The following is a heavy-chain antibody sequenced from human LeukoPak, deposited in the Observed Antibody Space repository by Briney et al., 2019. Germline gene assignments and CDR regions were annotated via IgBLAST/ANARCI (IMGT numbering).Heavy chain of an antibody. CDR1: GGTFSSYA. CDR3: ARPRMTTVTTRFDY. D-gene: IGHD4-17*01. V-gene: IGHV1-69*05. J-gene: IGHJ4*02. Sequence: ASVKVSCKASGGTFSSYAISWVRQAPGQGLEWMGRIIPIFGTANYAQKFQSRVTITTDESTSTAYMELSSLRSEDTAVYYCARPRMTTVTTRFDYWGQGTLVTVSS. CDR2: IIPIFGTA.